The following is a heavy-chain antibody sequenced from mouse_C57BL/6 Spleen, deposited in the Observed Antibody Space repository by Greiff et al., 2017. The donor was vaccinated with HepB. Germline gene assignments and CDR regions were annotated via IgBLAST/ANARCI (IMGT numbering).Heavy chain of an antibody. J-gene: IGHJ1*03. CDR3: ARENGSSFFYWYFDV. CDR2: ISDGGSYT. D-gene: IGHD1-1*01. Sequence: DVMLVESGGGLVKPGGSLKLSCAASGFTFSSYAMSWVRQTPEKRLEWVATISDGGSYTYYPDNVKGRFTISRDNAKNNLYLQMSHLKSEDTAMYYCARENGSSFFYWYFDVWGTGTTVTVSS. V-gene: IGHV5-4*01. CDR1: GFTFSSYA.